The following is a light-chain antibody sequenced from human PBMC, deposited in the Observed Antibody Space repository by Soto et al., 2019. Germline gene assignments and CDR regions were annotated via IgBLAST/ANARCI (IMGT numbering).Light chain of an antibody. Sequence: QSVLTQPASVSASPGQSITFSCTGTSSDVGGSNFVSWYQQHPGKPPKLIIYDVATRPSGVSNRFSGSKSGSTASLIISRLQTEDEADYYCVSFTSSTTYVFGSGTKLTVL. V-gene: IGLV2-14*03. J-gene: IGLJ1*01. CDR3: VSFTSSTTYV. CDR2: DVA. CDR1: SSDVGGSNF.